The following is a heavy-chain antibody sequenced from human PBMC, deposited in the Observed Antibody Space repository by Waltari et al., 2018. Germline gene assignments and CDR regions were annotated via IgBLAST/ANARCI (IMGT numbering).Heavy chain of an antibody. J-gene: IGHJ4*02. V-gene: IGHV1-69*04. CDR2: IIPILDIS. Sequence: QVQLVQSGAEVKKPGSSVKVSCKAPGGTFSSYGISWVRQAPGQGPEWMGRIIPILDISNYAQKFQGRVTITADKSTSTAYMDLSSLRSDDTAVYYCARERDYGDARFDYWGQGTLVTVSS. CDR3: ARERDYGDARFDY. D-gene: IGHD4-17*01. CDR1: GGTFSSYG.